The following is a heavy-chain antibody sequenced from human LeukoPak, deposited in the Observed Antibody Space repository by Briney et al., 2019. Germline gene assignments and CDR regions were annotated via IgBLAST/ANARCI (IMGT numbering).Heavy chain of an antibody. V-gene: IGHV4-34*01. CDR2: INHSGST. CDR1: GGSFSGYY. CDR3: ARRLHYYGSGNWFDP. Sequence: SETLSLTCAVYGGSFSGYYWSWIRQPPGKGLEWIGEINHSGSTNYNPSLKSRVTISVDTSKNQFSLKLSSVTAADTAVYYCARRLHYYGSGNWFDPWGQGTLVTVSS. D-gene: IGHD3-10*01. J-gene: IGHJ5*02.